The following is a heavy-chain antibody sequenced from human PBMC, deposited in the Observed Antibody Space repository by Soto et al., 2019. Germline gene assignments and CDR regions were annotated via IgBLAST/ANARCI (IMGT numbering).Heavy chain of an antibody. Sequence: ASVKVSCKASGYTFTGYYLHWVRQAPGQGLEWMGWINPNSGDTNYAQNFRGRVTMTRDTSITTAYMDLYRLTPDDTAVYFCARDPRGTYYIDYWGQGTLVTVSS. CDR3: ARDPRGTYYIDY. J-gene: IGHJ4*02. CDR1: GYTFTGYY. V-gene: IGHV1-2*02. D-gene: IGHD1-26*01. CDR2: INPNSGDT.